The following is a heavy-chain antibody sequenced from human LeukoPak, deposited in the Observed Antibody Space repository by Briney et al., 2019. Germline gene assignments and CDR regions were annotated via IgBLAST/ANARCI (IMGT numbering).Heavy chain of an antibody. D-gene: IGHD2-15*01. Sequence: PSETLSLTCAVSGGSISSSNWWSWVRQPPGKGLEWFGNIYYSGSTFYNPSLESRVTVSVDTSKNQFSLKLSSVTAADTAVFYCARLPRTLTDYSVGAFDIWGQGTMVTVSS. J-gene: IGHJ3*02. CDR1: GGSISSSNW. V-gene: IGHV4-4*02. CDR3: ARLPRTLTDYSVGAFDI. CDR2: IYYSGST.